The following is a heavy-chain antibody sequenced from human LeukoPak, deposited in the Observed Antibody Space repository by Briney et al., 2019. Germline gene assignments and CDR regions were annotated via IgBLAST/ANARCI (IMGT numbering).Heavy chain of an antibody. CDR1: GGSISSGGYY. V-gene: IGHV4-31*03. J-gene: IGHJ3*02. Sequence: SETLSLTCTVSGGSISSGGYYWSWIRQHPGKGLEWIGNIYYSGRTYYNPSLKSRLTISVDTSKNQFSLKLSSVTAADTAVYYCARAIVVVPAAKDAFDIWGQGTMVTVSS. D-gene: IGHD2-2*01. CDR2: IYYSGRT. CDR3: ARAIVVVPAAKDAFDI.